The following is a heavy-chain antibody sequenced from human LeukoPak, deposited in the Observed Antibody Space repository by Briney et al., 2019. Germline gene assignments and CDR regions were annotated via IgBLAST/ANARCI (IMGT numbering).Heavy chain of an antibody. J-gene: IGHJ4*02. CDR1: GGTFSSYA. D-gene: IGHD2-2*01. V-gene: IGHV1-69*06. CDR2: IILIFGTA. CDR3: ARGSSTDYCSSTSCYAVDY. Sequence: ASVKVSCKASGGTFSSYAISWVRQAPGQGLEWMGGIILIFGTANYAQKFQGRVTITADKSTSTAYMELSSLRSEDTAVYYCARGSSTDYCSSTSCYAVDYWGQGTLVTVSS.